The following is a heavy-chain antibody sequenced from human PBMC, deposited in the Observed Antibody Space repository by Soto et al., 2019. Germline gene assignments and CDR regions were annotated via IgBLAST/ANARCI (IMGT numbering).Heavy chain of an antibody. CDR2: IYHSGST. CDR3: ARDGSSGWGRRLHNHFDY. Sequence: ASETLSLTCAVSGGSINSANWWSWVRQPPGKGLEWIGEIYHSGSTNYNPSLKSRVLISVDKSKNQFSLRLTSVTAADTALYYCARDGSSGWGRRLHNHFDYWGRGILVTVSS. V-gene: IGHV4-4*02. D-gene: IGHD6-19*01. J-gene: IGHJ4*02. CDR1: GGSINSANW.